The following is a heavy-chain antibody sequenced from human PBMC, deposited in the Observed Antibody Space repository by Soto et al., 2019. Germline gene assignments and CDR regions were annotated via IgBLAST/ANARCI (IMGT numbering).Heavy chain of an antibody. CDR3: AREVYCSSTSCYGRYYYYGMDV. V-gene: IGHV5-51*01. D-gene: IGHD2-2*01. CDR1: GYIFTLYW. J-gene: IGHJ6*02. Sequence: PGESLKISCKASGYIFTLYWIGWVRQMPGKGLEWMGIIYPGDSDTRYSPSFQGQVTISADKSISTASLQWSSLKASDTAVYYCAREVYCSSTSCYGRYYYYGMDVWGQGTTVTVSS. CDR2: IYPGDSDT.